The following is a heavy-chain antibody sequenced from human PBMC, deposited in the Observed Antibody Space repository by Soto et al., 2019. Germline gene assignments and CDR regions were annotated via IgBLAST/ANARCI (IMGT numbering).Heavy chain of an antibody. CDR2: INPAGNIT. CDR3: TSDTFGLRDT. Sequence: MQMVESGGGSVQPGGSLRLSCAASGFPFSHYWMHWVRQTPGKGLVWVSRINPAGNITNYADSVEGRFTISRDNADSALFLQMNRRSAEDTAIYYCTSDTFGLRDTWGQGTLVTVSS. D-gene: IGHD3-16*01. CDR1: GFPFSHYW. V-gene: IGHV3-74*02. J-gene: IGHJ5*02.